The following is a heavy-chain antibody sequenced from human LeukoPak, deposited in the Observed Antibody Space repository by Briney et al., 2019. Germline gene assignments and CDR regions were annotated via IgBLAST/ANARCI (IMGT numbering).Heavy chain of an antibody. Sequence: SETLSLTCTVSGGSISSYYWSWIRQPPGKGLEWIGSIHYSGSTYYNPSLKSRVTISVDTSKNQFSLKLSSVTAADTAVYYCARLRVGHDYVDYWGQGTLVTVSS. CDR2: IHYSGST. V-gene: IGHV4-39*01. J-gene: IGHJ4*02. CDR3: ARLRVGHDYVDY. D-gene: IGHD1-26*01. CDR1: GGSISSYY.